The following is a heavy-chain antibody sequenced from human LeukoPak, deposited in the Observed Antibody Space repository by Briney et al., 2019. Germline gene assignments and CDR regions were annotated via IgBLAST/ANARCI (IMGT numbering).Heavy chain of an antibody. Sequence: SQTLSLTCTVSGGSISSGSYYWSWIRQPPGKGLEWIGYIYYSGSTNYNPSLKSRVTISVETSKNQFPLKLSSVTAADTAVYYCARQTGYSLCYFDYWGQGTPVTVSS. CDR2: IYYSGST. J-gene: IGHJ4*02. D-gene: IGHD3-9*01. CDR3: ARQTGYSLCYFDY. V-gene: IGHV4-61*01. CDR1: GGSISSGSYY.